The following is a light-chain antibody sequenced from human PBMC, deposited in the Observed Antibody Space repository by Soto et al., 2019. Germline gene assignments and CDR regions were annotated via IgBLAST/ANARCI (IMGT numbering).Light chain of an antibody. Sequence: EVVLTQSPGTLSLSPGESATLAWRASQSVSSSYLAWYQQKPGQAPRLIVYGASSRATGIPDRFSGSGSGTDFTLTISRLEPEDFAVYYCQQHGSSPPITFGQGTRLEIK. CDR1: QSVSSSY. J-gene: IGKJ5*01. V-gene: IGKV3-20*01. CDR2: GAS. CDR3: QQHGSSPPIT.